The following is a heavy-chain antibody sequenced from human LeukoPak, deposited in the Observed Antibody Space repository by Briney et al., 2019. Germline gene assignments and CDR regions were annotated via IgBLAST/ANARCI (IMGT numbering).Heavy chain of an antibody. Sequence: GGSLRLPCAASGFTFSDYYVSWMRQAPGKGLEWVSYISSSGSTIYYADSVKGRFTISRDNAKNSLYLQMNSLRAEDTAVYYCARGPRWGSGFDYWGQGTLVTVSS. CDR2: ISSSGSTI. CDR1: GFTFSDYY. CDR3: ARGPRWGSGFDY. D-gene: IGHD2-21*01. J-gene: IGHJ4*02. V-gene: IGHV3-11*01.